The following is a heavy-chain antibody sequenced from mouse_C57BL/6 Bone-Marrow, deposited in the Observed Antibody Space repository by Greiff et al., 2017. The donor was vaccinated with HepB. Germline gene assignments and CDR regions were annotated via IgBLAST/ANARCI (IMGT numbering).Heavy chain of an antibody. CDR1: GFTFTDYY. V-gene: IGHV7-3*01. CDR3: ARTGYYFDY. D-gene: IGHD2-2*01. CDR2: IRNKANGYTT. J-gene: IGHJ2*01. Sequence: EVKLMESGGGLVQPGGSLSLSCAASGFTFTDYYMSWVRQPPGKALEWLGFIRNKANGYTTEYSASVKGRFTISRDNSQSILYLQMNALRAEDSATYCCARTGYYFDYWGQGTTLTVSS.